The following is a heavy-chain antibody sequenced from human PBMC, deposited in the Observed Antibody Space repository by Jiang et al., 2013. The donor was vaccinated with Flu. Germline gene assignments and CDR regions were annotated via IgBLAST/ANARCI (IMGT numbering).Heavy chain of an antibody. D-gene: IGHD1-1*01. CDR1: GDSISSNGVP. Sequence: QTLSLTCAISGDSISSNGVPWNWIRQSPSRGLEWLGRTYYRSKWYNDYAVSVKSRILISPDTSNNQFSLQLNSVTPEDTAVYYCARGTAAAGFGFWGQGTVVTVSS. V-gene: IGHV6-1*01. J-gene: IGHJ3*01. CDR2: TYYRSKWYN. CDR3: ARGTAAAGFGF.